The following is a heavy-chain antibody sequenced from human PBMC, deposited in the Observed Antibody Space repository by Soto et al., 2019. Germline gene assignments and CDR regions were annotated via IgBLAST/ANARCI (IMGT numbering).Heavy chain of an antibody. CDR2: MNEDGSTT. Sequence: PGGSLRPSCVDSEFTSSSYWMHWVRQVPGKGLVWVSRMNEDGSTTDYADSVKGRFTISRDNARNTLYLQMNSLRAEDTAVYYCARDLSGRADVWGQGTTVTVSS. J-gene: IGHJ6*02. V-gene: IGHV3-74*01. CDR1: EFTSSSYW. CDR3: ARDLSGRADV. D-gene: IGHD3-10*01.